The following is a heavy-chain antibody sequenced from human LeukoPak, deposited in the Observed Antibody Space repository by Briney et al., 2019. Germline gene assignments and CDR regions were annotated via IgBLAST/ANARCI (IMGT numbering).Heavy chain of an antibody. CDR3: ARAQTWIQLWLDY. V-gene: IGHV3-30-3*01. J-gene: IGHJ4*02. CDR2: MSYDGSSN. CDR1: GFTFSSYA. Sequence: GGSLRLSCAASGFTFSSYAMYWVRQAPGKGLEWVAFMSYDGSSNYYADSVKGRFTISRDNSKNTLYLQMNSLRAEDTAVYYCARAQTWIQLWLDYWGQGTLVTVSS. D-gene: IGHD5-18*01.